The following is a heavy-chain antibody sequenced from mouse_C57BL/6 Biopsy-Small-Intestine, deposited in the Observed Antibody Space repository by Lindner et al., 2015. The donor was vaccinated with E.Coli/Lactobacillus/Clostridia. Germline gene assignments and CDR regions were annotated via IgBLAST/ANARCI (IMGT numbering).Heavy chain of an antibody. CDR1: GYSFTSYY. V-gene: IGHV1-66*01. CDR2: IYPGSGNT. Sequence: VQLQESGPELAKPGASVKISCKASGYSFTSYYIHWVKQRPGQGLEWIGWIYPGSGNTKYNEKFKGKATLTADTSSSTAYMQLSSLTSEDSAVYYCARGSIYDGYYWYFDVWGTGTTVTVSS. D-gene: IGHD2-3*01. J-gene: IGHJ1*03. CDR3: ARGSIYDGYYWYFDV.